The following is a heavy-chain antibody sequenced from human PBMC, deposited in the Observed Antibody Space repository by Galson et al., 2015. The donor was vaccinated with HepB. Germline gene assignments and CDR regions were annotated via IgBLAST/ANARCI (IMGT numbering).Heavy chain of an antibody. V-gene: IGHV3-73*01. CDR3: AKGYPITLYSSYGMDV. CDR1: AFTFSGSA. Sequence: SLRLSCAASAFTFSGSAIHWVRQASGKGLEWLGRIRSEADNYATAYAASVKGRFIISRDDSKNTAYLQMNSLRAEDTAVYYCAKGYPITLYSSYGMDVWGQGTTVTVSS. CDR2: IRSEADNYAT. D-gene: IGHD6-13*01. J-gene: IGHJ6*02.